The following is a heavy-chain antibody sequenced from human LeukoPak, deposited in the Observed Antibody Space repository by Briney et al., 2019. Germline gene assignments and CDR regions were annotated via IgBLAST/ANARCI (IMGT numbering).Heavy chain of an antibody. CDR2: VSGSGAST. CDR1: GFTFSRYA. J-gene: IGHJ4*02. CDR3: AKDPYGGDAYYFDY. Sequence: GGALRLSCAACGFTFSRYAMSWVGQAPGKGLEGVSAVSGSGASTYYADSVKGRFTISRDNSKNTLYLQMNSLRAEDTAVYYCAKDPYGGDAYYFDYWGQGTLVTVSS. V-gene: IGHV3-23*01. D-gene: IGHD2-21*02.